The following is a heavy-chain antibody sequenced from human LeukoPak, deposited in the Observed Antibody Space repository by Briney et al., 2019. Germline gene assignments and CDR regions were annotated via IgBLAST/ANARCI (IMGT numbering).Heavy chain of an antibody. D-gene: IGHD3-10*01. Sequence: GGSLRLSCAASGFTFSSYWMNWARQAPGKGLEWVSAISGSGGSTYYADSVKGRFTISRDNSKNTLYLQMNSLRAEDTAVYYCPYGSGSYYHYWGQGTLVTVSS. CDR3: PYGSGSYYHY. V-gene: IGHV3-23*01. CDR2: ISGSGGST. CDR1: GFTFSSYW. J-gene: IGHJ4*02.